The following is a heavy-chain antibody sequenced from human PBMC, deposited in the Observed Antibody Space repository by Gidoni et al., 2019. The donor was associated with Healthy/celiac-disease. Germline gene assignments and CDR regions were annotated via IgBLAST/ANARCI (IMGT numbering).Heavy chain of an antibody. J-gene: IGHJ4*02. V-gene: IGHV4-4*07. CDR2: IYTSGSP. D-gene: IGHD1-20*01. CDR1: GGSISSYY. CDR3: ARSDNLAGAQYYFDY. Sequence: QVQLQEAGAGLVKPSETLSLTCTVSGGSISSYYWRWIRQHAGKGLEWIGRIYTSGSPNYTPSLKSRVTMSVDTSKNQFSLKLSSVTAADTAVYYCARSDNLAGAQYYFDYWGQGTLVTVSS.